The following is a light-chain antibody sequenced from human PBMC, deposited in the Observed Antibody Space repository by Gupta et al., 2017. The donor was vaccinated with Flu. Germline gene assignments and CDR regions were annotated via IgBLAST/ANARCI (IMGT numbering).Light chain of an antibody. CDR3: SSYTNTGTYA. CDR1: SSDVGGYNY. V-gene: IGLV2-14*01. J-gene: IGLJ1*01. CDR2: EVS. Sequence: QSALTQPASVSGSPGQSITISCAGDSSDVGGYNYVAWYPQHPGKAPKVMIYEVSNRPAGVSNRFSGSKAGNTASLTISGLKAEDEAEYYCSSYTNTGTYAFGTGTKVTVL.